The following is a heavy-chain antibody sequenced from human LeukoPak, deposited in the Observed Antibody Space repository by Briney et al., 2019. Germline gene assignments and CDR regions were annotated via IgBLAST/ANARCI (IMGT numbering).Heavy chain of an antibody. J-gene: IGHJ4*02. CDR2: ISGSGGST. Sequence: GGSLRLSCAASGFTFSSYAMSWVRQAPGKGLEWVSAISGSGGSTYYADSVKGRFTIPRDNSKNTLYLQMNGLRAEDTAVYYCAKARGNYYDSSGYYYFDYWGQGTLVTVSS. D-gene: IGHD3-22*01. CDR3: AKARGNYYDSSGYYYFDY. CDR1: GFTFSSYA. V-gene: IGHV3-23*01.